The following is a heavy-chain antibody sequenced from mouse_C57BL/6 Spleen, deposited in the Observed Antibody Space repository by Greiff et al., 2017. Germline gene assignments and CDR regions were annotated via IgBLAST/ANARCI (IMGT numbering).Heavy chain of an antibody. V-gene: IGHV2-5*01. CDR3: AKNQGYYGSSYGDAMDY. Sequence: QVQLQQSGPGLVQPSQSLSITCTVSGFSLTSYGVHWVRQSPGKGLEWLGVIWRGGSTDYNAAFMSRLSITKDNSKSQVFFKMNSLQADDTAIYYCAKNQGYYGSSYGDAMDYWGQGTSVTVSS. CDR1: GFSLTSYG. CDR2: IWRGGST. J-gene: IGHJ4*01. D-gene: IGHD1-1*01.